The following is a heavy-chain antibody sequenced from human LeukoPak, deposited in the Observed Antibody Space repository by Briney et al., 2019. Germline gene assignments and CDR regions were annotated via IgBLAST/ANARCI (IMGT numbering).Heavy chain of an antibody. D-gene: IGHD2-8*01. CDR1: GFSFSTYS. V-gene: IGHV3-48*01. J-gene: IGHJ4*02. CDR3: ARALIGYYFDY. Sequence: GGSLRLSCAASGFSFSTYSMHWVRQAPGKGLEWVSYISSSSGIIYYADSVKGRFTISRYNAKNSLSLQMNSLRAEDTAVYYCARALIGYYFDYWGQGTLVTVSS. CDR2: ISSSSGII.